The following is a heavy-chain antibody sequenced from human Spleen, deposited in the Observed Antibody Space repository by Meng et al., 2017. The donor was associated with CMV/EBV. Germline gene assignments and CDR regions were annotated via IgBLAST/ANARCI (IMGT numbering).Heavy chain of an antibody. CDR2: ISLSGRDT. Sequence: GESLKISCAASGFTFDDYTMHWVRQAPGKGLEWVSLISLSGRDTYYADSVKGRFTISRDNSKNTLYLQMNSLRAEDTAVYYCAKGRRDESNIVLMVYDIMYYFDYWGQGTLVTVSS. CDR1: GFTFDDYT. J-gene: IGHJ4*02. V-gene: IGHV3-43*01. D-gene: IGHD2-8*01. CDR3: AKGRRDESNIVLMVYDIMYYFDY.